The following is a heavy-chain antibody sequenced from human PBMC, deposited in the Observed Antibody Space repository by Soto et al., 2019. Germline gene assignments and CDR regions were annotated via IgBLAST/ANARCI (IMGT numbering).Heavy chain of an antibody. D-gene: IGHD5-12*01. V-gene: IGHV1-69*13. CDR1: GGTFNNYP. J-gene: IGHJ6*02. CDR2: SIPIFGTA. CDR3: ARGRGYSGDDHYYYFDMDV. Sequence: SVKVSCKASGGTFNNYPITWVRQAPGEGLGWMGGSIPIFGTANYAQKFQGRVTISVDESTSTAYMELSSLRSEDTAVYYCARGRGYSGDDHYYYFDMDVWGQGTTVTVSS.